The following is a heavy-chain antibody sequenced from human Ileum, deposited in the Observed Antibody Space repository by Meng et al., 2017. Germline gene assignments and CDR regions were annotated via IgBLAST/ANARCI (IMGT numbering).Heavy chain of an antibody. Sequence: QVQLQHSGPRAATPSHTLSLPWAISGDSLFNNSATWNWVRQSPSRGLEWMGRTYYRSKWYNDYALSVNSRITVNPDTSKNQISLQLNSVTPDDTAVYYCAREAHLAAFGHWGQGTLVTVPS. V-gene: IGHV6-1*01. D-gene: IGHD6-25*01. CDR2: TYYRSKWYN. CDR1: GDSLFNNSAT. J-gene: IGHJ4*02. CDR3: AREAHLAAFGH.